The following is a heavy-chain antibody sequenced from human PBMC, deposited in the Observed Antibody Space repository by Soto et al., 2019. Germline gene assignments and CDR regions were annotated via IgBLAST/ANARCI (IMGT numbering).Heavy chain of an antibody. CDR3: ARDPHYCGGDCPNWFDP. CDR2: ISAYNGNT. V-gene: IGHV1-18*01. Sequence: QVQLVQSGAEVKKPGASVKVSCKASGYTFTSYGISWVRQAPGQGLEWMGWISAYNGNTNYAQKLQGRVTMTTDTSTSTAYMDLRSLRSDDTAVYYCARDPHYCGGDCPNWFDPWGQGTLVTVSS. D-gene: IGHD2-21*02. J-gene: IGHJ5*02. CDR1: GYTFTSYG.